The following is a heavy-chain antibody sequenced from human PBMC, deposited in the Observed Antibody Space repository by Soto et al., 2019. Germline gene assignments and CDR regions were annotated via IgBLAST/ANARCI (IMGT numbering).Heavy chain of an antibody. CDR3: ARGQHYDFWSGYNWFDP. CDR1: GYTFTKHD. V-gene: IGHV1-8*01. CDR2: MNPNTGNT. D-gene: IGHD3-3*01. Sequence: QVQLVQSGADVKEPGASVKVSCKASGYTFTKHDINWVRQATGHGLEWMGWMNPNTGNTGYAQKFQGSGTMTRNTSITTAYIELSSLRSDDTAVYYCARGQHYDFWSGYNWFDPWGQGTLVTVSS. J-gene: IGHJ5*02.